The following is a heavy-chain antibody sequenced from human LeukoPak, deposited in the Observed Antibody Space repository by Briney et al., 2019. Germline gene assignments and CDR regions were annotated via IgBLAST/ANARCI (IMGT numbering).Heavy chain of an antibody. J-gene: IGHJ6*03. CDR1: GYTFTSYD. CDR2: MNPNSGNT. Sequence: GASVKVSCKASGYTFTSYDINWVRQATGQGLEWMGWMNPNSGNTGYAQKFQGRVTMTRNTSISTAYMELSSLRSEDTAVYYCSRSASGSLGPGYYYYYMDVWGKGTTVTVSS. V-gene: IGHV1-8*01. D-gene: IGHD6-25*01. CDR3: SRSASGSLGPGYYYYYMDV.